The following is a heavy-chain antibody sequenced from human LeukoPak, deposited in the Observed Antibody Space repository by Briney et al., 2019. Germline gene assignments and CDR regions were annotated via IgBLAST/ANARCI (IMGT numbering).Heavy chain of an antibody. D-gene: IGHD5-18*01. Sequence: GGSLRLSCAASGFTFDDYAMHWVRQAPGKGLEWVSGISWNSGSIGYADSVKGRFTISRDNAKNSLYLRMNSLRAEDTALYYCAKDMEDTVMGTFDYWGQGTLVTVSS. CDR3: AKDMEDTVMGTFDY. CDR1: GFTFDDYA. CDR2: ISWNSGSI. V-gene: IGHV3-9*01. J-gene: IGHJ4*02.